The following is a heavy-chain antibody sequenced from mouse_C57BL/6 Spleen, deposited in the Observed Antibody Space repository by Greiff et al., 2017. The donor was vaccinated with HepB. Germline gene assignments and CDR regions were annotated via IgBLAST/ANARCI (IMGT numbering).Heavy chain of an antibody. Sequence: QVQLKESGAELVKPGASVKLSCKASGYTFTEYTIHWVKQRSGQGLEWIGWFYPGSGRIKYNEKFKDKATLTANKSSSTVYMELSRLTSEDSAVYFCSRHEDYYGNYCFAWFAYWGQGTLFTVSA. D-gene: IGHD2-1*01. CDR2: FYPGSGRI. J-gene: IGHJ3*01. CDR1: GYTFTEYT. V-gene: IGHV1-62-2*01. CDR3: SRHEDYYGNYCFAWFAY.